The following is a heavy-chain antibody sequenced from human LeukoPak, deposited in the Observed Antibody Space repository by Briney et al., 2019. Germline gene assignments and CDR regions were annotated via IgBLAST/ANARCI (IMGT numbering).Heavy chain of an antibody. J-gene: IGHJ4*02. CDR3: ARERYTTYGNFGY. Sequence: ASVKVSSKPSGYTFTNHPMHWVRQAPGQGLEWMGWINPNSGDTNYVQKFQGRVTMTRDPSISTAYMELSGLRADDTAVYYCARERYTTYGNFGYWGQGTQVTVSS. V-gene: IGHV1-2*02. CDR2: INPNSGDT. D-gene: IGHD1-26*01. CDR1: GYTFTNHP.